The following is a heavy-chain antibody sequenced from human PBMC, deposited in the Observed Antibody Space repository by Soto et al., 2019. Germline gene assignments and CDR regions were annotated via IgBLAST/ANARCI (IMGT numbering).Heavy chain of an antibody. V-gene: IGHV1-69*02. Sequence: QVQLVQSGAEVKKPGSSVKVSCKASGGTFSTYTISWVRHAPGQGLEWMGRIIPILGIANYAQKFQGRVTITADKSTSTADMELSSLRSEDTAVYYCASRSTVVVAATEAFDYWGQGTLVTVSS. J-gene: IGHJ4*02. D-gene: IGHD2-15*01. CDR2: IIPILGIA. CDR3: ASRSTVVVAATEAFDY. CDR1: GGTFSTYT.